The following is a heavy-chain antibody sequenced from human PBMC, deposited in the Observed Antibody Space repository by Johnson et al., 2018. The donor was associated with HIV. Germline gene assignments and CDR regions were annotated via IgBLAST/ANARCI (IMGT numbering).Heavy chain of an antibody. CDR1: GFSFSSFS. V-gene: IGHV3-13*01. D-gene: IGHD3-22*01. CDR3: AVVQWLPDDVFNI. CDR2: IGTAGDT. Sequence: VQLVESGGGLVQPGGSLRLSCAASGFSFSSFSMHWVRQATGKGLDWVSAIGTAGDTYYPGSVKGRFTISRDNAKNSLYLQMNSLGAEDSAVYYCAVVQWLPDDVFNIWGQGTMVTVSS. J-gene: IGHJ3*02.